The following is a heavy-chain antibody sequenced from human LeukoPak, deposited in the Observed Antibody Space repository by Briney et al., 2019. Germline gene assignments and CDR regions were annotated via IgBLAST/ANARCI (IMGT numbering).Heavy chain of an antibody. CDR2: IQSDESDK. CDR1: GFSFSDYG. Sequence: GGSLRLSCAASGFSFSDYGMHWVRQTPGKGLEWVTFIQSDESDKFYADSVKGRFIISRDNSKSTLYLQMESLRLDDTAVYYCAKESKGSESSFDLWGQGTMVTVSS. V-gene: IGHV3-30*02. J-gene: IGHJ3*01. D-gene: IGHD3-10*01. CDR3: AKESKGSESSFDL.